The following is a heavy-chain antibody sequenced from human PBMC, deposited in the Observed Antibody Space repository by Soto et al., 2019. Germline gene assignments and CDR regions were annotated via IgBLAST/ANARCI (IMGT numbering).Heavy chain of an antibody. CDR1: GYTFTSYA. Sequence: QVQLVQSGAEVKKPGASVKVSCKASGYTFTSYAMHWVRQAPGQRLEWMGWINAGNGNTKYSQKFQGRVTITRDTSASTAYMELRSLRSEDTAAYYCARGLGLYYFDYWGQGTLVTVSS. V-gene: IGHV1-3*01. CDR2: INAGNGNT. D-gene: IGHD1-26*01. J-gene: IGHJ4*02. CDR3: ARGLGLYYFDY.